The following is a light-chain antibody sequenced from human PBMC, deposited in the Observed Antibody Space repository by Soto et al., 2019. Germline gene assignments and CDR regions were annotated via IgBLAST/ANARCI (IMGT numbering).Light chain of an antibody. J-gene: IGLJ2*01. CDR3: CAYVGSSNSVV. CDR1: SSDVGNYNL. CDR2: EGI. V-gene: IGLV2-23*01. Sequence: QSALTQPASVSGSPGQSITITCTETSSDVGNYNLVSWYQHHPGKAPKMMLYEGIKRPSGVSNRISGSKSGDTASLTISGLQAEDEADYYCCAYVGSSNSVVFGGGTKLTVL.